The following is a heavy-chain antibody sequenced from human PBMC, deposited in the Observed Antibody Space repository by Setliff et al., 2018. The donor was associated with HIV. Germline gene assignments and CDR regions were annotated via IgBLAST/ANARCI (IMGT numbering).Heavy chain of an antibody. CDR3: ASQGAVTGHAFDS. J-gene: IGHJ4*02. D-gene: IGHD6-19*01. CDR1: GVSTISSSSSYY. V-gene: IGHV4-39*02. Sequence: SETLSLTCIVSGVSTISSSSSYYWGWIRQPPGKGLEWIGYISHSGITYYNPSLKSRVTISVDTSKNHFSLRLSSVTAADTAVYYCASQGAVTGHAFDSWGPGALVTVSS. CDR2: ISHSGIT.